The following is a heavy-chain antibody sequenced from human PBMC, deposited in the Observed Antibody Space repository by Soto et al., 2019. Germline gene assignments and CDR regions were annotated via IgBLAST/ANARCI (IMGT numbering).Heavy chain of an antibody. V-gene: IGHV4-31*03. J-gene: IGHJ4*02. CDR3: ARRMTTVTGFFDY. CDR1: GGSISSGGYY. CDR2: IYYSGST. Sequence: QVQLQESGPGLVKPSQTLSLTCTVSGGSISSGGYYWSWIRQHPWKGLERIGYIYYSGSTYYNPSLKSRVTISVDTSKNQLSLKLSSVTAADTAVYYCARRMTTVTGFFDYWGQGTLVTVSS. D-gene: IGHD4-4*01.